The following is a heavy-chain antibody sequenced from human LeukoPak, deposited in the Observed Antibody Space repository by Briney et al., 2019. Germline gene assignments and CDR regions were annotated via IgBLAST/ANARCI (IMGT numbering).Heavy chain of an antibody. CDR2: IRSKAYRGTT. V-gene: IGHV3-49*04. Sequence: GGSLRLSCTASGFTFRDHAMGWVRQAPGKGLEWVGFIRSKAYRGTTEYAASVKGRFTISRDDYTSIAYLQMNSLEAEDTALYYCTRGPIHLWLYDARDVWGQGTTVIVSS. J-gene: IGHJ6*02. CDR1: GFTFRDHA. D-gene: IGHD5-18*01. CDR3: TRGPIHLWLYDARDV.